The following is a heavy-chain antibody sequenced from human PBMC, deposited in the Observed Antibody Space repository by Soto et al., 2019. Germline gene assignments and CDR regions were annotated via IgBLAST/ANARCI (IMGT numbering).Heavy chain of an antibody. J-gene: IGHJ6*02. Sequence: GGSLRLSCAASGFTFSSYEMNWVRQAPGKGLEWVSYISSSGSTIYYADSVKGRFTISRDNAKNSLYLQMNSLRAEDTAVYYCARGRIAAAGTGGMDVWGQGTTVTVSS. V-gene: IGHV3-48*03. D-gene: IGHD6-13*01. CDR1: GFTFSSYE. CDR3: ARGRIAAAGTGGMDV. CDR2: ISSSGSTI.